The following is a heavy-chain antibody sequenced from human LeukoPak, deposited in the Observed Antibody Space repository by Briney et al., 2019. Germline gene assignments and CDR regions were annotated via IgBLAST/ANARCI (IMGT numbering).Heavy chain of an antibody. CDR2: INQDESER. J-gene: IGHJ4*02. V-gene: IGHV3-7*01. CDR1: GFIFSRYW. Sequence: PGGSLRLSCATSGFIFSRYWMSWVRQAPGKGLEWVANINQDESERNYVDSVKGRFTISRDNVQNSVYLQMHSLRADDTAIYYCVRDTYRTAVAGSSGLGYWGQGTLVTVSS. D-gene: IGHD6-19*01. CDR3: VRDTYRTAVAGSSGLGY.